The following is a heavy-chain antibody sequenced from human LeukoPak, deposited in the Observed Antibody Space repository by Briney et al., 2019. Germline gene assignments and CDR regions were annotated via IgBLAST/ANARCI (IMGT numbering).Heavy chain of an antibody. CDR1: GFTFSSYS. CDR3: AGDILTGYYNPLTGS. Sequence: GGSLRLSCAASGFTFSSYSMNWVRQAPGKGLEWVSYISSSNSTIYYADSVKGRFTISRDNAKNSLYLQMNSLRAEDTAVYYCAGDILTGYYNPLTGSWGQGTLVTVSS. CDR2: ISSSNSTI. D-gene: IGHD3-9*01. J-gene: IGHJ4*02. V-gene: IGHV3-48*01.